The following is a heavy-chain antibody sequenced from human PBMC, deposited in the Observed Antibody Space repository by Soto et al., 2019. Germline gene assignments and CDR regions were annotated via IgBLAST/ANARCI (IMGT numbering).Heavy chain of an antibody. CDR3: ARVASGYDMDWFDP. D-gene: IGHD5-12*01. CDR2: IYYSGST. Sequence: PSETLSLTCTVSGGSISSYYWSWIRQPPGKGLEWIGYIYYSGSTNYNPSLKSRVTISVDTSKNQFSLKLSSVTAADTAVYYCARVASGYDMDWFDPWGQGTLVTVSS. V-gene: IGHV4-59*01. CDR1: GGSISSYY. J-gene: IGHJ5*02.